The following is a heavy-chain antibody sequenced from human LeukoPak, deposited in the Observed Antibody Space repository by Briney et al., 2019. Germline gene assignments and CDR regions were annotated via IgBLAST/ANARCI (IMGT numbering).Heavy chain of an antibody. CDR1: GGSISSGSYY. D-gene: IGHD4-17*01. CDR3: ARGRYGDYKHFDY. J-gene: IGHJ4*02. V-gene: IGHV4-61*02. CDR2: IYTSGST. Sequence: SETLSLTCTVSGGSISSGSYYWSWIRQPAGKGLEWIGRIYTSGSTNYNPSLKSRVTISVDTSKNQFSLKLSSVTAADTAVYYCARGRYGDYKHFDYWGQGTLVTVSS.